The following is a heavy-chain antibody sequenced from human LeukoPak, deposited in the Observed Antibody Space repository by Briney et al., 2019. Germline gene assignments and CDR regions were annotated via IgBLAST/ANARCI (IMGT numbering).Heavy chain of an antibody. J-gene: IGHJ6*02. Sequence: SETMSLTSTVSGGSISSYYWSWIRQPPGKGLEWIGYIYYSGSTNYNPSLKSRVTISVDTSKNQFSLKLSSVPAADTAVYYCARQAGDYDSSGSLWYYYYGMDVWGQGTTVTVSS. V-gene: IGHV4-59*08. CDR3: ARQAGDYDSSGSLWYYYYGMDV. CDR2: IYYSGST. D-gene: IGHD3-22*01. CDR1: GGSISSYY.